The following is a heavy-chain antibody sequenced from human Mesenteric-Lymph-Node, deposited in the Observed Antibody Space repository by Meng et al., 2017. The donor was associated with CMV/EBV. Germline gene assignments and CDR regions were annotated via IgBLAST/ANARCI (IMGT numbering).Heavy chain of an antibody. CDR1: GFTFSNYA. J-gene: IGHJ6*02. CDR2: ISYDGSNQ. V-gene: IGHV3-30*04. Sequence: GESLKISCEASGFTFSNYAMQWVRQAPGKGLEWVAVISYDGSNQYYADSVKGRFTISRDNSKNTLYLQMNSLRPEDTAVYYCARDGYRKYGDYYYGMDVWGQGTTVTVSS. D-gene: IGHD5-24*01. CDR3: ARDGYRKYGDYYYGMDV.